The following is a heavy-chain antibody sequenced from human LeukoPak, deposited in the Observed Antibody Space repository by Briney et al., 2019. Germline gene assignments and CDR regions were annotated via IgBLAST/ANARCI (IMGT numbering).Heavy chain of an antibody. CDR3: AREPGSGAPFDY. CDR1: GYTFTGYH. D-gene: IGHD3-10*01. J-gene: IGHJ4*02. Sequence: ASVKVSCKASGYTFTGYHMHWVRQAPGQGLEWMGWINPNSGGTNYAQKFQGRVTMTRDTSISTAYMELSRLRSDDTAVYYCAREPGSGAPFDYWGQGTLVTVSS. V-gene: IGHV1-2*02. CDR2: INPNSGGT.